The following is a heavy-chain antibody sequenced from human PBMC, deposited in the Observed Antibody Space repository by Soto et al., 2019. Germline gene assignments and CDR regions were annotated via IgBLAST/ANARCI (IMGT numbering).Heavy chain of an antibody. D-gene: IGHD3-3*01. CDR1: GGSVSSGSYY. V-gene: IGHV4-61*01. CDR3: ARDDFWSGYYAFDY. Sequence: QVQLQESGPGLVKPSETLSLTCTVSGGSVSSGSYYWSWIRQPPGKGLEWIGCIYYSGSTNYNPSLKSRVTISVDTSKNQFSPKLSSVTAADTAVYYCARDDFWSGYYAFDYWGQGTLVTVSS. J-gene: IGHJ4*02. CDR2: IYYSGST.